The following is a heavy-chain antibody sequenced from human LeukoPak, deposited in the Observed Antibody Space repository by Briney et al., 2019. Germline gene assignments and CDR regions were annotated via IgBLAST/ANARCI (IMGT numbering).Heavy chain of an antibody. CDR3: ARDLFEGRAVGSIESYLDY. CDR1: EYSFSSYG. D-gene: IGHD6-6*01. CDR2: ISAYNGNT. V-gene: IGHV1-18*01. J-gene: IGHJ4*02. Sequence: ASVKVSCKASEYSFSSYGISWVRQAPGQGLEWMGWISAYNGNTHLAQKFQGRLIMTADASTNTAYMELRSLRSDDTAVYFCARDLFEGRAVGSIESYLDYWGQGTLVTVSS.